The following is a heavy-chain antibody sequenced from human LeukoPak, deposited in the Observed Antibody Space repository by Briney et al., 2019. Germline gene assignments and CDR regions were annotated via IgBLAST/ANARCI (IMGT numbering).Heavy chain of an antibody. V-gene: IGHV1-2*04. CDR3: ARANFLYCSSTSCLFDY. CDR1: GYTFTDYY. Sequence: EASVKVSCKASGYTFTDYYMHWVRLAPGQGLEWMGWINPNSGGTNYVQKFQGWVTMTRDTSINTAYMELSRLTSDDTAVYYCARANFLYCSSTSCLFDYWGQGTLVTVSS. D-gene: IGHD2-2*01. J-gene: IGHJ4*02. CDR2: INPNSGGT.